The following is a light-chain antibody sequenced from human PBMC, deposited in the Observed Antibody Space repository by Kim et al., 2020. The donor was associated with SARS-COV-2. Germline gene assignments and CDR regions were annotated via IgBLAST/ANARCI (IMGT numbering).Light chain of an antibody. Sequence: GKTSMITCGGNNSGSKSVHWYQQETGQAPVLFIYYESDRPSGVPKRFSGANSGNTATLTISRVEAGDEADYYCQVWDSSSDHPNGVFGGGTQLTVL. J-gene: IGLJ3*02. V-gene: IGLV3-21*04. CDR1: NSGSKS. CDR2: YES. CDR3: QVWDSSSDHPNGV.